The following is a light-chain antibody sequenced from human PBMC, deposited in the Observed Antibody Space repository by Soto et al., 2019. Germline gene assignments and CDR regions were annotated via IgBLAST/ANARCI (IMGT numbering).Light chain of an antibody. V-gene: IGKV1-12*01. Sequence: DIQMTQSPSSVSASVGDSVTLTCRASQDIATWLAWYQQKPGKAPKLLISSTSILHSGVPARFSGSGSGRYFTLTISSLQPEDFATYYCQQANSCPITFGQGTRLEIK. J-gene: IGKJ5*01. CDR1: QDIATW. CDR3: QQANSCPIT. CDR2: STS.